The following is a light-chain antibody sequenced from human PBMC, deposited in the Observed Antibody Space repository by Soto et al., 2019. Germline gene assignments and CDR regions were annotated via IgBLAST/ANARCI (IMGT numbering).Light chain of an antibody. CDR2: NNN. CDR1: SSNIGSNT. V-gene: IGLV1-44*01. J-gene: IGLJ2*01. CDR3: AAWDDSLDVLI. Sequence: QSVLTQPPSASGAPGQRVTVSCSGSSSNIGSNTVNWYQHLPGTAPKLLIYNNNQRPSGVPDRVSGSKPGTSASLAISGLQSEDEADYFCAAWDDSLDVLIFGGGTKLTVL.